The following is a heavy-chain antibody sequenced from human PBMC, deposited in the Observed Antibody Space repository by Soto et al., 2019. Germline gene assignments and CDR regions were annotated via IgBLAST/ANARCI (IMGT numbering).Heavy chain of an antibody. CDR3: SSKHPCSNNFYGMDV. J-gene: IGHJ6*02. D-gene: IGHD2-15*01. CDR1: GDSISSNAYY. CDR2: IYDSGST. Sequence: LSLTCAVSGDSISSNAYYWSWIGQRPGKGLEWISYIYDSGSTYYNPALKSRVIISPEKNKKNSSLKLSTVTAADKTVYYCSSKHPCSNNFYGMDVWGQGTTVTVSS. V-gene: IGHV4-31*11.